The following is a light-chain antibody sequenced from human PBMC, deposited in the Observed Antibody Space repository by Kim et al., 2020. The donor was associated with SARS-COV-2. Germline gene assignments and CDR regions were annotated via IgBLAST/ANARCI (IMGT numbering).Light chain of an antibody. CDR3: QSYNRDNVI. CDR1: SGSVDDKY. J-gene: IGLJ2*01. Sequence: GKTVTISCPRSSGSVDDKYLQGYQQRPGGVPTTVIYEDDKRPSGVSDRFSGSIDDSSNSASLTISGLRTEDEADYYCQSYNRDNVIFGGGTQLTVL. V-gene: IGLV6-57*03. CDR2: EDD.